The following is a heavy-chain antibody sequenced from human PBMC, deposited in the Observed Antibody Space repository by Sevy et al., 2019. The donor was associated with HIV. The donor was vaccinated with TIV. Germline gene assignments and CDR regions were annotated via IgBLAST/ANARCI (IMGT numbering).Heavy chain of an antibody. CDR2: IYYSGST. CDR3: ARVGFNWNYVDY. CDR1: GGSMTIYY. D-gene: IGHD1-20*01. Sequence: SETLSLTCTVSGGSMTIYYWSWIRQPPGKGLEWIGYIYYSGSTNYNPSLKSRVTISVDTSKNQFSLKLRSVTAADTAVYYCARVGFNWNYVDYWGQGTLVTVSS. V-gene: IGHV4-59*01. J-gene: IGHJ4*02.